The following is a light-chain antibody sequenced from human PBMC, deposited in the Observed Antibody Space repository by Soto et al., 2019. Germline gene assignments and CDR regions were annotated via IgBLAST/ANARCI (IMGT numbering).Light chain of an antibody. CDR3: QQRSNWPLT. CDR2: DAS. V-gene: IGKV3-11*01. Sequence: EIVLTQSPATLSLSPGERATHSCRASQSVRTSLAWYQHKPGQAPRLVIYDASLRANGVPARFGGSGSGTDFTLTISSLEPEDFAVYYCQQRSNWPLTFGGGTKVDIK. CDR1: QSVRTS. J-gene: IGKJ4*01.